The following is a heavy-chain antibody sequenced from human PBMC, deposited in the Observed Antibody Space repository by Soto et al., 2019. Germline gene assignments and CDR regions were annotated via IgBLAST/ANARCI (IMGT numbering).Heavy chain of an antibody. J-gene: IGHJ3*01. Sequence: QVQLVESGGGVVQPGRSLRLSCAASGFTFSAYGIHWVRQAPGKGLEWVATISFDSRDKLYVDSMKGRRTISRENYRNTVYQQIDSLRAEDTAVYHCARVCGGDCGNAFDVWGQGTVVTVSS. CDR1: GFTFSAYG. D-gene: IGHD2-21*02. CDR3: ARVCGGDCGNAFDV. V-gene: IGHV3-33*05. CDR2: ISFDSRDK.